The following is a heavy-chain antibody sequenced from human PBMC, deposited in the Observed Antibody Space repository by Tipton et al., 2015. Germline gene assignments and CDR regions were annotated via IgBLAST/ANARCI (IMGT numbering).Heavy chain of an antibody. CDR3: ATAPAIDETYFDS. D-gene: IGHD2/OR15-2a*01. CDR2: ISSSGTT. V-gene: IGHV4-59*11. J-gene: IGHJ4*02. CDR1: GDAISSHY. Sequence: TLSLTCNVSGDAISSHYWSWIRQPPGKGLEWLGFISSSGTTNYNPSLLTRVTMSMDTSKNRFSLMVTSVTAADTAYYYCATAPAIDETYFDSWGQGTLVTVSS.